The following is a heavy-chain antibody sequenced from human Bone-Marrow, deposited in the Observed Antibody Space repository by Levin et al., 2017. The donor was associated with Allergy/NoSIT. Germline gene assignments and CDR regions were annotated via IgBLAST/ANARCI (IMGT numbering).Heavy chain of an antibody. J-gene: IGHJ3*01. V-gene: IGHV3-9*01. CDR1: GFSFENYA. CDR3: AKDSIAVAAMPGAFDV. Sequence: SLKISCEASGFSFENYAMHWVRQAPGKGLEWVSGIKWNGLDLGYVDFARGRFTISRDNARKSLYLQMDSLRPDDTAFYFCAKDSIAVAAMPGAFDVWGQGERVTVSS. D-gene: IGHD6-19*01. CDR2: IKWNGLDL.